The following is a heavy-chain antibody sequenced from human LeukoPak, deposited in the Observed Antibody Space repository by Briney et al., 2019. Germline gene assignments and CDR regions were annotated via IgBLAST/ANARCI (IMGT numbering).Heavy chain of an antibody. CDR2: IIPILGIA. Sequence: SVKVSCKASGGTFSSYAISWVRQAPGQGLEWMGRIIPILGIANYAQKFQGRVTITADKSTSTAYMELSSLRSEDTAVYYCASFGGVVVAVAATPLYYYYYMDVWGKGTTVTVSS. D-gene: IGHD2-15*01. CDR3: ASFGGVVVAVAATPLYYYYYMDV. CDR1: GGTFSSYA. V-gene: IGHV1-69*04. J-gene: IGHJ6*03.